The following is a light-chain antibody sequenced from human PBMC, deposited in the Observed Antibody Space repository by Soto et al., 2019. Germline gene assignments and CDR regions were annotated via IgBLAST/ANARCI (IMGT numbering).Light chain of an antibody. CDR3: QQRGET. J-gene: IGKJ1*01. CDR1: QSFSSY. V-gene: IGKV3-11*01. Sequence: EIVLTQSPATLSLSPGERATLSCRASQSFSSYLAWYQQKPGQPPRLLIYDTSNRATGIPARFSGSGSGTDFTLTISSLEPEDFAVYYCQQRGETFGQGTKVEIK. CDR2: DTS.